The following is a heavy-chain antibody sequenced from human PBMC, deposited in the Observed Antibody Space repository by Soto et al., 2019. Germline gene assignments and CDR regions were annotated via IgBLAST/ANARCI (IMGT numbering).Heavy chain of an antibody. J-gene: IGHJ4*02. V-gene: IGHV4-59*01. CDR3: ARGQTIRAFEY. CDR1: GAPLSVYT. Sequence: QVQLQESGPGLVKASETLSLTCTVSGAPLSVYTWNWIRQSPGKGLEWIGYTYSSGSTAYNPSLLSRVTISVDTSKNEFSLKLNSVTAAYTAVYYCARGQTIRAFEYWGQGALVSVSS. CDR2: TYSSGST.